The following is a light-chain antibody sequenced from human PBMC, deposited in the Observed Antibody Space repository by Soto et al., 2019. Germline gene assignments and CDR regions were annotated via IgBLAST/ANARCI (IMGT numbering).Light chain of an antibody. CDR2: GAS. Sequence: EIVLTQSPGTLSLSPGETATLSCRASQSISSNYLVWYQQKPGQAPRLLIYGASSRATGIPDRFSASGSGTDFTLTISRLEPEDFALYYCQQCGSSPTWTFGQGTKVDIK. J-gene: IGKJ1*01. CDR3: QQCGSSPTWT. V-gene: IGKV3-20*01. CDR1: QSISSNY.